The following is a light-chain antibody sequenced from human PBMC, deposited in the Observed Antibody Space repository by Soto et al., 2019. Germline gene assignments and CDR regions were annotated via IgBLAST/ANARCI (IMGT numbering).Light chain of an antibody. CDR3: SCYTSGTTVV. CDR2: DVS. V-gene: IGLV2-14*01. CDR1: SSDVGGYNS. Sequence: QSALTQPASVSGSPGQSITISCTGTSSDVGGYNSVSWYQQYPGKAPKLMIYDVSNRPSGVSNRFSGSKSGNTASLTISGPRAEDEADYACSCYTSGTTVVFGGGTQLTVL. J-gene: IGLJ2*01.